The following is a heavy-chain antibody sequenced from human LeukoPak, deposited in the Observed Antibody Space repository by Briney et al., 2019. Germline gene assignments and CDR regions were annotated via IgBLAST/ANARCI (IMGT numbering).Heavy chain of an antibody. Sequence: SETLSLTCAVYGGSFSGYYWSWIRQPPGKGLEWIGEINHSGSTNYNPSLKSRVTISVDTTKNQFSLKLSSVTAADTAVYYCARSVGSSWHNDYWGQGTLVTVSS. CDR2: INHSGST. J-gene: IGHJ4*02. D-gene: IGHD6-13*01. CDR1: GGSFSGYY. CDR3: ARSVGSSWHNDY. V-gene: IGHV4-34*01.